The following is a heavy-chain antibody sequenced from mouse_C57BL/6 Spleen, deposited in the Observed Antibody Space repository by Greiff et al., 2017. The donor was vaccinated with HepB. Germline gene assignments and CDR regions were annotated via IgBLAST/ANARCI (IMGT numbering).Heavy chain of an antibody. Sequence: EVKVVESGGGLVQPGESLKLSCESNEYEFPSHDMSWVRKTQEKRLELVAAINSDGGSTYYPDTMERRFIISRDNTKKTLYLHISSLRTEDTALYYCSRHYYGSSCFAYWGRGTLVTVSA. CDR2: INSDGGST. J-gene: IGHJ3*01. CDR1: EYEFPSHD. D-gene: IGHD1-1*01. CDR3: SRHYYGSSCFAY. V-gene: IGHV5-2*01.